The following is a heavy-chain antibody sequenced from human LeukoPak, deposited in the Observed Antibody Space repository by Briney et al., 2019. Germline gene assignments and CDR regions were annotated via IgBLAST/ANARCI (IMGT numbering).Heavy chain of an antibody. CDR1: GFTFSNYG. CDR2: ITGSGGST. V-gene: IGHV3-23*01. CDR3: ARGGPPGYYYDYYMDV. Sequence: GGSLRLSCAASGFTFSNYGLSWVRQAPGKGLEWVSGITGSGGSTYYADSVKGRFTISRDNSKNTLYLQMNSLRAEDTAVYFCARGGPPGYYYDYYMDVWGKGTTVTISS. J-gene: IGHJ6*03.